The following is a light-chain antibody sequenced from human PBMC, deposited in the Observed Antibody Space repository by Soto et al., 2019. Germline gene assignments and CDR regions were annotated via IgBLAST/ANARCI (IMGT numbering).Light chain of an antibody. CDR1: QSVSSSY. CDR2: GAS. V-gene: IGKV3-20*01. CDR3: QQYSSSPRA. J-gene: IGKJ1*01. Sequence: EIVLTQSPGTLSLSPGERATLSCRASQSVSSSYLAWYQQKPGQAPRLFIYGASSRATGIPDRVSGSGSGTDFTLTISRLEPEEFAVYYCQQYSSSPRAFGQGTKVEIK.